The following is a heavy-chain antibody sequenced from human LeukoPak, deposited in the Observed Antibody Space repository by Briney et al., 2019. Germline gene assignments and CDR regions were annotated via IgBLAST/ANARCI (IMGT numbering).Heavy chain of an antibody. V-gene: IGHV1-69*01. CDR2: IIPIFGTA. J-gene: IGHJ6*02. CDR1: GGTFSSYA. Sequence: VASVKVSCKASGGTFSSYAISWVRQAPGQGLEWMGGIIPIFGTANYAQKFQGRVTITADESTSTAYMELRSLRSDDTAVYYCARDAPYGDYDDYYYYYGMDVWGQGTTVTVSS. D-gene: IGHD4-17*01. CDR3: ARDAPYGDYDDYYYYYGMDV.